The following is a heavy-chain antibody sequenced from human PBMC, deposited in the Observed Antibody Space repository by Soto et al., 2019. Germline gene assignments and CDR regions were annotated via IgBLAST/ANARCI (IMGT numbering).Heavy chain of an antibody. CDR2: ISGSGGST. J-gene: IGHJ6*03. D-gene: IGHD3-3*01. CDR3: AKENMLVAIFGVVIGGYMDV. V-gene: IGHV3-23*01. CDR1: GFTFSSYA. Sequence: GGSLSLSCAASGFTFSSYAMSWVRQAPGKGLEWVSAISGSGGSTYYADSVKGRFTISRDNSKDTLYLQMNSLRAEDTAVYYCAKENMLVAIFGVVIGGYMDVWGKGTTVTVSS.